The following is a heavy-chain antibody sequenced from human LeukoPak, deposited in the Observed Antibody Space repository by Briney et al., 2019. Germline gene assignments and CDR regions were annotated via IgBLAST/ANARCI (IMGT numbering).Heavy chain of an antibody. D-gene: IGHD3-3*01. V-gene: IGHV4-34*01. CDR1: GGSFSGYY. Sequence: SETLSLTCAVYGGSFSGYYWSWIRQPPGKGLEWIGEINHSGSTNYNPSLKSRVTISVDTSKNQFSLKLSSVTAADTAVYYCARGQKRTTILGVVIIPFGYWGQGTLVTVSS. CDR2: INHSGST. CDR3: ARGQKRTTILGVVIIPFGY. J-gene: IGHJ4*02.